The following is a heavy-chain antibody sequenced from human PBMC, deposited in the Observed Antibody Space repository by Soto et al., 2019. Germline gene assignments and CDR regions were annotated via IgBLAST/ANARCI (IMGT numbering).Heavy chain of an antibody. CDR3: ARQRRYYYDSSGYPDY. Sequence: PSETLSLTCSVSGGSTSSSTYYWGWIRQPPGKGLELIGSVYYSGSTFYNPSLKNRVTISVYTSKNQFSLRLSSVTAADTAVYYCARQRRYYYDSSGYPDYWGQGTLVTVSS. D-gene: IGHD3-22*01. V-gene: IGHV4-39*01. CDR1: GGSTSSSTYY. CDR2: VYYSGST. J-gene: IGHJ4*02.